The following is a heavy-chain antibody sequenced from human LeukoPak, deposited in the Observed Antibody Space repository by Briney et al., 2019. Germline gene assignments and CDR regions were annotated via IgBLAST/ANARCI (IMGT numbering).Heavy chain of an antibody. Sequence: SETLSLTCTVSGGSISSYYWSWIRQPPGKGLEWIGYTYYSGSTNYNPSLKSRVTISVDTSKNQFSLKLSSVTAADTAVYYCARDLGPYYFDYWGQGTLVTVSS. J-gene: IGHJ4*02. CDR3: ARDLGPYYFDY. CDR2: TYYSGST. CDR1: GGSISSYY. V-gene: IGHV4-59*01.